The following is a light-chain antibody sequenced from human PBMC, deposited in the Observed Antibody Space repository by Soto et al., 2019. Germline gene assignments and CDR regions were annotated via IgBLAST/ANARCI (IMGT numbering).Light chain of an antibody. CDR3: SSYAGFNI. CDR2: EDT. Sequence: QSALTQPASVSGSPGQSITISCTGTSNAIGNSNLVSWYQQHPDRAPKLLIYEDTKRPSGISDRSSGYTSGNTASLTISGLRAEDGAIYHCSSYAGFNIFGAGTQLTAL. J-gene: IGLJ7*02. V-gene: IGLV2-23*01. CDR1: SNAIGNSNL.